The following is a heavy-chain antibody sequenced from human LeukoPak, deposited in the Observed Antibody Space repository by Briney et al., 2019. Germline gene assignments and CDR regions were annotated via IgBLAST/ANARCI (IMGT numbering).Heavy chain of an antibody. V-gene: IGHV4-61*01. CDR3: ARAEMAIGYYYYGMDV. CDR1: GGSVSSGSYY. J-gene: IGHJ6*02. Sequence: SETLSLTCTVSGGSVSSGSYYWSWIRQPPGKGLEWIGYIYYSGSTNYNPSLKSRVTISVDTSKNQFSLKLSSVTAADTAVYYCARAEMAIGYYYYGMDVWGQGTTVTVSS. CDR2: IYYSGST. D-gene: IGHD5-24*01.